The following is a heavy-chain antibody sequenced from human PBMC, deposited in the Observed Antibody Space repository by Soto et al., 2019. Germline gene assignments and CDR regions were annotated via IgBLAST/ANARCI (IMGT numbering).Heavy chain of an antibody. CDR3: ARPPAAAGTSLAY. Sequence: GESLKISCKGSGYSFTSYWIGWVRQMPGKGLEWMGIIYPSDSDTRYSPSFQGQVTISADKSISTAYLQWSSLKASDSAMYYCARPPAAAGTSLAYWGQGTLVTVSS. V-gene: IGHV5-51*01. CDR1: GYSFTSYW. CDR2: IYPSDSDT. D-gene: IGHD6-13*01. J-gene: IGHJ4*02.